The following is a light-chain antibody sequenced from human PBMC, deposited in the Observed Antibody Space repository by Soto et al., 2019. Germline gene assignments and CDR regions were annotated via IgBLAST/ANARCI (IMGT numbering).Light chain of an antibody. J-gene: IGKJ1*01. CDR2: DAN. CDR3: QQYGSTPLT. V-gene: IGKV3D-20*01. CDR1: QHVSNNF. Sequence: VVLTQFPGTLSLSPGETATLSCGASQHVSNNFLGWYQQKPGLPPRLLIYDANSRANGIPERFSGRGSGTHFTLTISRLEPEDFAVYYCQQYGSTPLTFGRRTKVEMK.